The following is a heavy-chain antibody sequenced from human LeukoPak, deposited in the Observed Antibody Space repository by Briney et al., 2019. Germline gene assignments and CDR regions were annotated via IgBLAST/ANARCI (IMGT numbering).Heavy chain of an antibody. CDR1: GGSISSSSYY. Sequence: SETLSLTCTVSGGSISSSSYYWGWIRQPPGKGLEWIGSIYYSGSTYYNPSLKSRVTISVDTSKNQFSLKLSSVTAADTAVYYCARGAPYSSSWYRPPAKYYYYMDVWGKGTTVTVSS. CDR3: ARGAPYSSSWYRPPAKYYYYMDV. J-gene: IGHJ6*03. V-gene: IGHV4-39*07. D-gene: IGHD6-13*01. CDR2: IYYSGST.